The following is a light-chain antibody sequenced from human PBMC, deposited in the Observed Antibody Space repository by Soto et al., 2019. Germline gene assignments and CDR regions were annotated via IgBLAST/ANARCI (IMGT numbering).Light chain of an antibody. J-gene: IGKJ1*01. CDR3: PPYGSYRT. V-gene: IGKV3D-20*01. CDR2: DES. CDR1: QSVSSNY. Sequence: EIVFTQSLATLSLSPAERDTTSRVATQSVSSNYLAWYKQKTGLETRILIYDESNRATGIQDRFSGSGSGTDFTLTISRLEPEDSAVYYCPPYGSYRTFGNGKQVDLK.